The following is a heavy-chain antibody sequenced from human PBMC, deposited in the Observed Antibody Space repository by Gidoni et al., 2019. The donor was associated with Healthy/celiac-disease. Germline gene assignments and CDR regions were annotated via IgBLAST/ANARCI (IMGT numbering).Heavy chain of an antibody. CDR2: ISGSGGST. J-gene: IGHJ4*02. CDR1: GFTFSSYA. Sequence: EVQLLESGGGLVQPGGSLRLSCTASGFTFSSYAMSWVRQAPGKGLEWVSAISGSGGSTYYEDSVKGRFTISIDNSKNTLYLQMNSLRAEDTAVYYCAKFPSRAPLNYFDYWGQGTLVTVSS. V-gene: IGHV3-23*01. CDR3: AKFPSRAPLNYFDY.